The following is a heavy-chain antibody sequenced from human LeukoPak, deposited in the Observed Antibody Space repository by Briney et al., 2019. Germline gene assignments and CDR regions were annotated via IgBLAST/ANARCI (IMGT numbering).Heavy chain of an antibody. CDR1: GGSISNNY. J-gene: IGHJ4*02. CDR2: IYYSGGT. V-gene: IGHV4-59*12. D-gene: IGHD2-21*02. CDR3: ARGWGPAYCGGDCHRHFDY. Sequence: SETLSLTCAVSGGSISNNYWSWIRKPPGKGLEWIGYIYYSGGTNYKASPTSRLTMSVDTSKNQFSLKLTFVTAADTALYYCARGWGPAYCGGDCHRHFDYWGQGALVTVSS.